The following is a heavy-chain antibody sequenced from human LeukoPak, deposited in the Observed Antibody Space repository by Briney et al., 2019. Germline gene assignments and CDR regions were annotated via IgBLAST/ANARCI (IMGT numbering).Heavy chain of an antibody. V-gene: IGHV4-39*01. Sequence: PSETLSLTCTVSGGSISSSSYYWGWLRQPPGKGLEWIGSIYYSGITHYNPSLKTRVTISVDTSKNHFSLKLTSVTAADTAVYYCARHEGTNWNDGLIDDWGQGTLVTVSS. CDR2: IYYSGIT. J-gene: IGHJ4*02. CDR1: GGSISSSSYY. D-gene: IGHD1-1*01. CDR3: ARHEGTNWNDGLIDD.